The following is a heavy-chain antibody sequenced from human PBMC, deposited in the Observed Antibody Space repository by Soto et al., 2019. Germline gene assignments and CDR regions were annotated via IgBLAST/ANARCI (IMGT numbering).Heavy chain of an antibody. Sequence: QVQLQESGPGLVKPSETLSLTCTVSGGSVPSGSYYWSWIRQPPGKGLEWIGYIYYSGNTNYNPSLKSRVTISVDTSKNQISLKLRSVTAADTAVYYGARDQGIAVAVFDYWGQGTLVTVSS. D-gene: IGHD6-19*01. CDR2: IYYSGNT. CDR1: GGSVPSGSYY. CDR3: ARDQGIAVAVFDY. J-gene: IGHJ4*02. V-gene: IGHV4-61*01.